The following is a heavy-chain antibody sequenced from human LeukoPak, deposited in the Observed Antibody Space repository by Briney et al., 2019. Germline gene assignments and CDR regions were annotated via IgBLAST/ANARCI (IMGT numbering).Heavy chain of an antibody. CDR2: INHSGST. V-gene: IGHV4-34*01. J-gene: IGHJ4*02. CDR1: GGSFSGYY. Sequence: SETLSLTWALYGGSFSGYYWSWIRQPPGKGLEWIGEINHSGSTNYNPSLKSRVTISVDTSKNQFSLKLSSVTAADTAVYYCASSHYYCSSTSCYFALFDYWGQGTLVTVSS. CDR3: ASSHYYCSSTSCYFALFDY. D-gene: IGHD2-2*01.